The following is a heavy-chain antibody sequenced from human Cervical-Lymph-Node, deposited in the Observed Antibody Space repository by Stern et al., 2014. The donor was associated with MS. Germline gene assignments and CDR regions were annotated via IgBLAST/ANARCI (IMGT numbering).Heavy chain of an antibody. CDR2: ISSSSGTI. CDR3: ARDSESTRKSFEI. D-gene: IGHD1-1*01. V-gene: IGHV3-48*01. CDR1: GFTFSSYS. J-gene: IGHJ3*02. Sequence: EVQLVESGGDLVQPGGSLRLSCAASGFTFSSYSMNWVRQAPGKGLEWVSYISSSSGTIYYADSVKGRFTISRDNAKNSLYLQMNSLRAEDTAVYYCARDSESTRKSFEIWGQGTMVTVSS.